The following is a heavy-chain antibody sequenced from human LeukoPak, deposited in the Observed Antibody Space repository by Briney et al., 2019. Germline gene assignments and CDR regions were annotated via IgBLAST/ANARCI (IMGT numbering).Heavy chain of an antibody. D-gene: IGHD6-19*01. J-gene: IGHJ3*02. CDR2: ISGSGGST. CDR1: GFTFSSYA. Sequence: PGGPLRLSCAASGFTFSSYAMSWVRQAPGKGLEWVSAISGSGGSTYYADSVKGRFTISRDNPKNTLYLQMNSLRAEDTAVYYCAKDGAIAVADDAFDIWGQGTMVTVSS. CDR3: AKDGAIAVADDAFDI. V-gene: IGHV3-23*01.